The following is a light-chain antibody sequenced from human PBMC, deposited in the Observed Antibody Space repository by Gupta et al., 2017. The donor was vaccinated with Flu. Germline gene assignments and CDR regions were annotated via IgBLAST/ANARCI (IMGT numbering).Light chain of an antibody. J-gene: IGKJ3*01. CDR1: QNIGHS. CDR2: GGS. Sequence: DIQMTQSPASLSASVNVRISITCRASQNIGHSLAWYQQKPGEVPKVLIYGGSSLRAGVPSRFAGGGSGTEFTLTISNLQPEDFATYFCQRHDSAPFTFGPGTRVDLK. V-gene: IGKV1-27*01. CDR3: QRHDSAPFT.